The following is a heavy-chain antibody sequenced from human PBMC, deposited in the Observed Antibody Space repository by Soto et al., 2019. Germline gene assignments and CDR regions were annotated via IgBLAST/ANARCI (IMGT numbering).Heavy chain of an antibody. V-gene: IGHV2-5*02. Sequence: QITLKESGPTLVKPTQTLTLTCTFSGFSLNTGGVGVGWIRQPPGKALEWLAVIYWDDDKRYSPSLKSRLTISNDTSKNQVVLTMTNMDPVDTGTYYCTHTPFFGDKLDYWGQGALVTVSS. J-gene: IGHJ4*02. D-gene: IGHD2-21*01. CDR3: THTPFFGDKLDY. CDR2: IYWDDDK. CDR1: GFSLNTGGVG.